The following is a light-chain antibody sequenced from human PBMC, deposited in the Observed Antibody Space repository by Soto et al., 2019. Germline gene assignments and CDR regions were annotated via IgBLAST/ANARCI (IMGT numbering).Light chain of an antibody. Sequence: EIVLTQSPGTLSLSPGDRATLSCRASQSVDSNFLAWYQQKPGQAPRLLIYGASSRATDIPDTFSGSGSGTDFTLTISRLEPGDFAVYYCQQYGTSPWTFGQVTKVEIK. CDR2: GAS. CDR1: QSVDSNF. J-gene: IGKJ1*01. V-gene: IGKV3-20*01. CDR3: QQYGTSPWT.